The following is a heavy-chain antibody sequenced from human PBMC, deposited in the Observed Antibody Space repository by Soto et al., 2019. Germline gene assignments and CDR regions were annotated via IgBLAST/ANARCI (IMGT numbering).Heavy chain of an antibody. J-gene: IGHJ4*02. D-gene: IGHD3-9*01. CDR2: IKSKTDGGTT. CDR1: GVTFSNYA. CDR3: TTDYDILTGSDY. Sequence: GGSLRLCCAASGVTFSNYAMSWIRQAPGKGLEWVGRIKSKTDGGTTDYAAPVKGRFTISRDDSKNTLYLQMNSLKTEDTAVYYCTTDYDILTGSDYWGQGTLVTVSS. V-gene: IGHV3-15*01.